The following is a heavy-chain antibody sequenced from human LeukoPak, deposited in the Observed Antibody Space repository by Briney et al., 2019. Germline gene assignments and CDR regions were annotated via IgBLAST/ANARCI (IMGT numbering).Heavy chain of an antibody. V-gene: IGHV4-4*07. CDR1: GGSLISFY. CDR3: ARSAVDTADFDS. Sequence: PSETLYLTCTVSGGSLISFYWSWIRKPPGRGLEWIGRISTSGSTNYNPSLRGRVTMSLDTSTNQFSLKLISVTAADTAVFYCARSAVDTADFDSWGQGTLVTVSS. CDR2: ISTSGST. D-gene: IGHD3-22*01. J-gene: IGHJ4*02.